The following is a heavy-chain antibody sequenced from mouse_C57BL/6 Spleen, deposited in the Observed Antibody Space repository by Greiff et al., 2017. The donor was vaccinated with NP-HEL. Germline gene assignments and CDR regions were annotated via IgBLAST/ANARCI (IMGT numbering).Heavy chain of an antibody. V-gene: IGHV1-39*01. CDR2: INPNYGTT. Sequence: SGPELVKPGASVKISCKASGYSFTDYNMNWVKQSNGKSLEWIGVINPNYGTTSYNQKFKGKATLTVDQSSSTAYMQLNSLTSEDSAVYYCAAPFITTVVAPFAYWGQGTLVTVSA. CDR3: AAPFITTVVAPFAY. J-gene: IGHJ3*01. CDR1: GYSFTDYN. D-gene: IGHD1-1*01.